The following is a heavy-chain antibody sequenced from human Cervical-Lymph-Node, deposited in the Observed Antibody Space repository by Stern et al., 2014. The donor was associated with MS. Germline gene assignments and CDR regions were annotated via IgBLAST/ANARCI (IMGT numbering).Heavy chain of an antibody. J-gene: IGHJ5*02. V-gene: IGHV7-4-1*01. Sequence: VQLVQSGSEWKKPGASVKVSCKASGYDFRRYAMNWVRQAPGQGLEWMGWINSATGDPLYAQGFAGRFVFSLDTSVRTAYLQIVSLRTEDTAIYYCTSRGAGEFGVSPTGSWGQGTLVTVSS. CDR2: INSATGDP. D-gene: IGHD2-21*01. CDR1: GYDFRRYA. CDR3: TSRGAGEFGVSPTGS.